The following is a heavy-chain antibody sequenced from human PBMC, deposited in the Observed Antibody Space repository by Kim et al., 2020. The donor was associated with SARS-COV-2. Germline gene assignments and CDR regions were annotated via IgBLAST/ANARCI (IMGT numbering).Heavy chain of an antibody. J-gene: IGHJ6*02. V-gene: IGHV3-30*18. Sequence: GGSLRLSCAASGFSFSTYGMHWVRQAPGKGLEWVAVISFDGSNKYYEEFVKGRFTISRDNSQNTLSLQMDSLRVEDTAVYYCAKRMVRGASNFGMDVWGHGTTFTVS. CDR2: ISFDGSNK. CDR3: AKRMVRGASNFGMDV. D-gene: IGHD3-10*01. CDR1: GFSFSTYG.